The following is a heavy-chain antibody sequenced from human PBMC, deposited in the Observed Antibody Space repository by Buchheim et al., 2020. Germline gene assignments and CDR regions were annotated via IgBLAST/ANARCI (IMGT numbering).Heavy chain of an antibody. CDR2: MNPNSGNT. CDR3: ATYSVGPGNYYYYGMDV. CDR1: GYTFTSYD. Sequence: QVQLVQSGAEVKKPGASVKVSCKASGYTFTSYDLNWVRQATGQGLEWMGWMNPNSGNTGYAQKFQGRVTMTRATSLSTAYMELSSLRSEDTAVYYCATYSVGPGNYYYYGMDVWGQGTT. V-gene: IGHV1-8*01. D-gene: IGHD3-9*01. J-gene: IGHJ6*02.